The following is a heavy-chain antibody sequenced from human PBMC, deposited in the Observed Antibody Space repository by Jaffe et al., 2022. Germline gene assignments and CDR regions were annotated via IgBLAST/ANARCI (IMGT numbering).Heavy chain of an antibody. J-gene: IGHJ5*02. CDR1: GGSFSGYY. V-gene: IGHV4-34*01. CDR3: ARGGYDYVWGSYRLNWFDP. Sequence: QVQLQQWGAGLLKPSETLSLTCAVYGGSFSGYYWSWIRQPPGKGLEWIGEINHSGSTNYNPSLKSRVTISVDTSKNQFSLKLSSVTAADTAVYYCARGGYDYVWGSYRLNWFDPWGQGTLVTVSS. D-gene: IGHD3-16*02. CDR2: INHSGST.